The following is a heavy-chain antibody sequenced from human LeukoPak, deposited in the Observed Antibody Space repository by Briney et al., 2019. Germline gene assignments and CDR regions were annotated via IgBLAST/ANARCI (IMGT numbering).Heavy chain of an antibody. CDR2: IYYSGKT. Sequence: KPSETLSLTCAVSGDSLSSQYWSWIRQPPGKGVEWIGYIYYSGKTYYSPSLHSRVTISVDTSKNHFSLKLTSVTTADTAVYYCARLLDNDSSGDPDTFDMWGQGTMVTVSS. CDR3: ARLLDNDSSGDPDTFDM. V-gene: IGHV4-59*11. D-gene: IGHD3-22*01. J-gene: IGHJ3*02. CDR1: GDSLSSQY.